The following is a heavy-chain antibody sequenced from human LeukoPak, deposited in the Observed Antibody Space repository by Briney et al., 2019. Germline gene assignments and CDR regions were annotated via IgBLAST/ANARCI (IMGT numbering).Heavy chain of an antibody. V-gene: IGHV3-43D*03. Sequence: PGGSLRLSCAASGFTFDDYAMHWVRQAPGKGLEWVSLISWDGGSTYYADSVKGRFTISRDNSKNSLYLQMNSLRAEDIALYYCAKTPPRYWYFDLWGRGTLVTVSS. CDR3: AKTPPRYWYFDL. CDR1: GFTFDDYA. CDR2: ISWDGGST. J-gene: IGHJ2*01.